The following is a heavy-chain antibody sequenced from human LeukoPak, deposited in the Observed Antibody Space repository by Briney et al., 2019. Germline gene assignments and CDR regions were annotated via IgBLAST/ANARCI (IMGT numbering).Heavy chain of an antibody. D-gene: IGHD2-2*02. Sequence: SETLSLTCTVSGGSISSGDYYWTWIRQPPGKGLEWIGYIYYSVSTSYNPSLKSRVTISVDTSKNQFSLKLSSVTAADTAVYYCARKRVLTDTLDYWGQGTLVTVSS. CDR3: ARKRVLTDTLDY. J-gene: IGHJ4*02. V-gene: IGHV4-30-4*08. CDR1: GGSISSGDYY. CDR2: IYYSVST.